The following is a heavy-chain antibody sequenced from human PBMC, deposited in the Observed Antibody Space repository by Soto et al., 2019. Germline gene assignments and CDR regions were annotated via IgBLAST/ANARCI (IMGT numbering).Heavy chain of an antibody. D-gene: IGHD3-22*01. CDR3: ARAAEYYYYSSGYSYYFDY. J-gene: IGHJ4*02. CDR2: IFSNDEK. CDR1: GFSLSNARMG. Sequence: QVTLKESGPVLVKPTETLTLTCTVSGFSLSNARMGVSWIRQPPGKALEWLAHIFSNDEKSYSTSLKSRLTISKDTSKSQVVLTMTNMDPVDTATYYCARAAEYYYYSSGYSYYFDYWGQGTLVTVSS. V-gene: IGHV2-26*01.